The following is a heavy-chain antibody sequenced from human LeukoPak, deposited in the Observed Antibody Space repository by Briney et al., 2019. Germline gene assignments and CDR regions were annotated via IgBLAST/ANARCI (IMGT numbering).Heavy chain of an antibody. J-gene: IGHJ4*02. CDR1: GYTFTTYY. CDR3: ASGYKTVSVFDH. CDR2: INPSGGGT. Sequence: ASVKVSCKASGYTFTTYYMHWVRQAPGEGLVWMGLINPSGGGTRYAQKFQGRVTMTRDTSTSTIYMELSSLRSEDTAVYYCASGYKTVSVFDHWGQGTLVTVSS. D-gene: IGHD5-24*01. V-gene: IGHV1-46*01.